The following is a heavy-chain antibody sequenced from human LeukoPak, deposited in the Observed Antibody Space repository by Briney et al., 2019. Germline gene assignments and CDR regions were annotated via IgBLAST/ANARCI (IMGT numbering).Heavy chain of an antibody. D-gene: IGHD6-19*01. CDR1: GGTFSSYA. Sequence: GASVKVSCKASGGTFSSYAISWVRQAPGQGLEWMGRIIPILGIANYAQKFQGRVTITADKSTSTAYMELSSLRSEDTAVYYCARDRGAVVGTGYYYYGMDVWGQGTTVTVSS. V-gene: IGHV1-69*04. CDR2: IIPILGIA. CDR3: ARDRGAVVGTGYYYYGMDV. J-gene: IGHJ6*02.